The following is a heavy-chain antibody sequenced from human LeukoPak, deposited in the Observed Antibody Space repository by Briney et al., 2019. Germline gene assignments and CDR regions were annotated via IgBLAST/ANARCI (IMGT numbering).Heavy chain of an antibody. D-gene: IGHD3-3*01. J-gene: IGHJ3*02. CDR2: IRYDGSNK. Sequence: GGSLRLSCAASGFTFSSSALSWARQAPGKGLEWVAFIRYDGSNKYYADSVKGRFTISRDNSKNTLYLQMNSLRAEDTAVYYCAKDGLYDFWSGSDAFDIWGQGTMVTVSS. CDR1: GFTFSSSA. CDR3: AKDGLYDFWSGSDAFDI. V-gene: IGHV3-30*02.